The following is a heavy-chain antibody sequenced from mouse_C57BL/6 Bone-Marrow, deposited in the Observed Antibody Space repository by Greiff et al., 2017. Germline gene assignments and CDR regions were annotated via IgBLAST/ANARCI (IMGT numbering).Heavy chain of an antibody. D-gene: IGHD1-1*01. Sequence: DVQLQESGPGLVKPSQSLSLTCSVTGYSLTSGYYWNWIRQFPGNKLEWMGYISYDGSNNYNPSLQNRISITRDTSKNLFFLKLNSVTTEDTATYYCERVLLYYGSSYDYFDYWGQGTTLTVSS. CDR2: ISYDGSN. J-gene: IGHJ2*01. CDR3: ERVLLYYGSSYDYFDY. CDR1: GYSLTSGYY. V-gene: IGHV3-6*01.